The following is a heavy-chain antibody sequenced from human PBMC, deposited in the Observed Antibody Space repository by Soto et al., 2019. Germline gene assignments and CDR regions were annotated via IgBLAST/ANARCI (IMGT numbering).Heavy chain of an antibody. CDR2: ISYDGSNK. J-gene: IGHJ6*02. Sequence: QVQLVESGGGVVQPGRSLRLSCAASGFTFSSYGMHWVRQAPGKGLEWVAVISYDGSNKYYADSVKGRFTISRDNSKNTLYLQMNSLRAEDTAVYYCAKDQIIYYSYGMDVWGQGTTVTVS. V-gene: IGHV3-30*18. CDR1: GFTFSSYG. D-gene: IGHD3-10*01. CDR3: AKDQIIYYSYGMDV.